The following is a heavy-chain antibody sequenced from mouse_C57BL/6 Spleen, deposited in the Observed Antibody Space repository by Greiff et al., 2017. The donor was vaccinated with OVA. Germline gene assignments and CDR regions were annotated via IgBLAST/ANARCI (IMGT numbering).Heavy chain of an antibody. J-gene: IGHJ4*01. V-gene: IGHV5-17*01. CDR3: ARGDYDDYAMDY. D-gene: IGHD2-4*01. CDR2: ISGGSSTI. Sequence: EVQVVESGGGLVKPGGSLKLSCAASGFTFSDYGMHWVRQAPEKGLEWVAYISGGSSTIYYADTVKGRFTISRDNAKNTLFLQMTSLRSEDTAMYYCARGDYDDYAMDYWGQGTSVTVSS. CDR1: GFTFSDYG.